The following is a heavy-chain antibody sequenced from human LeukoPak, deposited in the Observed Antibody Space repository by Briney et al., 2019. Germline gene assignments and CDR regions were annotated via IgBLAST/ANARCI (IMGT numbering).Heavy chain of an antibody. D-gene: IGHD6-13*01. CDR2: LYVGETT. CDR3: ARIKWMGYSMYYFDY. Sequence: SESLSLTCSVSGDFISSSGYYWGWTRQAPGKGLEWIGSLYVGETTSYNPSLKSRVTISVDTSKNQFSLKLSSVTAADTAVYYCARIKWMGYSMYYFDYWGQGTLVTVSS. V-gene: IGHV4-39*07. CDR1: GDFISSSGYY. J-gene: IGHJ4*02.